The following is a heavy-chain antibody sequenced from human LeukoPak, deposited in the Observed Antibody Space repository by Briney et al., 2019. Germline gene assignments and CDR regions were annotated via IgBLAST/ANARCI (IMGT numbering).Heavy chain of an antibody. CDR3: AKDSVVVPTDH. CDR2: INPSGGST. J-gene: IGHJ4*02. V-gene: IGHV1-46*01. D-gene: IGHD2-2*01. Sequence: EASVKVSCKASGYTFTSYYMHWVRQAPGQGLEWMGIINPSGGSTSYAQKFQGRVTITADKSTSTAYMELSSLRSEDTAVYYCAKDSVVVPTDHWGQGTLVTVSS. CDR1: GYTFTSYY.